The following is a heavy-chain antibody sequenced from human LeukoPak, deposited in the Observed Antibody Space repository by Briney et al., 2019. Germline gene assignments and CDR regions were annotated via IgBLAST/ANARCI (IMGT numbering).Heavy chain of an antibody. V-gene: IGHV3-74*01. CDR2: INSDGSST. J-gene: IGHJ4*02. D-gene: IGHD3-10*01. CDR1: GFTFSSYW. Sequence: GGSLRLSCAASGFTFSSYWMHWVRQAPGKGLVWVSRINSDGSSTSYADSVKGRFTISRDNAKNTLYLQMNSLRAEDTAEYYCASAIGPGSPFDYWGQGTLVTVSS. CDR3: ASAIGPGSPFDY.